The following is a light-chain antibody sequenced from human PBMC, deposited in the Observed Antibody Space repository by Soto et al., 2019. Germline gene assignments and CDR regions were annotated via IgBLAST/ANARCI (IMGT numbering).Light chain of an antibody. V-gene: IGKV3-11*01. J-gene: IGKJ1*01. CDR2: DAS. Sequence: EIVLTPSPGILSLSPGERAPLSRRASQSVSSYLAWYQQKPGQAPRLLIYDASNRATGIPARFRGSGSGTHFTLTISSLQPEDYATYYCQQSYSTPQTFGQGTKV. CDR3: QQSYSTPQT. CDR1: QSVSSY.